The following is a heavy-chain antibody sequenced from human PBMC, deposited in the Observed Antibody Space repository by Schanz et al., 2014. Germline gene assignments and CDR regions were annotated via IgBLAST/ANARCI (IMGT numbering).Heavy chain of an antibody. J-gene: IGHJ6*03. D-gene: IGHD2-2*02. Sequence: QVHLVQSGAEVKKPGSSVKVSCKASGGTFSSDTFSWVRQAPGQGLEWMGRIIPSLGLAKYEQKFQDKVTITADTSTTTAYMELSGLRSEDTAVYYCARTYCSSTSCYTGYYYMDVWGKGTTVTVSS. CDR2: IIPSLGLA. CDR3: ARTYCSSTSCYTGYYYMDV. CDR1: GGTFSSDT. V-gene: IGHV1-69*02.